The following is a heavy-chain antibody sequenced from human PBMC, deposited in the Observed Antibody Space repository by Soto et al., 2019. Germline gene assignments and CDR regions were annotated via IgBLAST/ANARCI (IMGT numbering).Heavy chain of an antibody. V-gene: IGHV1-3*01. CDR1: GYTFTSYA. Sequence: QVQLVQSGAEVKKPGASVKGSCKASGYTFTSYAMHWVRQAPGQRLEWMGWINAGNGNTKYSQKFQGRVTITRDTSASTAYMELSSLRSEDTAVYYCARGLRLYYFDYWGQGTLVTVSS. J-gene: IGHJ4*02. CDR2: INAGNGNT. CDR3: ARGLRLYYFDY.